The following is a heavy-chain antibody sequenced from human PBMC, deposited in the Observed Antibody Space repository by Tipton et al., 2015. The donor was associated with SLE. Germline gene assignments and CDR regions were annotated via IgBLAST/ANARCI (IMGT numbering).Heavy chain of an antibody. J-gene: IGHJ2*01. CDR1: GGSFSGYY. CDR2: INHSGST. D-gene: IGHD6-25*01. V-gene: IGHV4-34*01. Sequence: TLSLTCAVYGGSFSGYYWNWIRQPPGKGLEWIGEINHSGSTNYNPSLKSRVTISVDTSKNQFSLKLSSVTAADTAVYYCARAAAHWYFDLWGRGTLVTVSS. CDR3: ARAAAHWYFDL.